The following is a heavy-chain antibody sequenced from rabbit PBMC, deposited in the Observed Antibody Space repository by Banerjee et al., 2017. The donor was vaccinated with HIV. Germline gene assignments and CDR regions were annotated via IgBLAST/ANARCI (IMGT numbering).Heavy chain of an antibody. CDR3: ARDWADSNGYSYAYDLNL. D-gene: IGHD6-1*01. V-gene: IGHV1S45*01. CDR2: IYAGSSGST. Sequence: QEQLEESGGALVKPEGSLTLTCPASGYSFSSSYWICWVRQTPGKGLEWIACIYAGSSGSTDYANWAKGQFTISKTSSTTVTLQMTSLTAADTATYFCARDWADSNGYSYAYDLNLWGQGTLVTVS. CDR1: GYSFSSSYW. J-gene: IGHJ4*01.